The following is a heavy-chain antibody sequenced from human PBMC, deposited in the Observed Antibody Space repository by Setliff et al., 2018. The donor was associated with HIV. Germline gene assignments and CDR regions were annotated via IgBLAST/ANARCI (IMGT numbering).Heavy chain of an antibody. CDR2: IYYSGST. D-gene: IGHD3-22*01. CDR3: ARHSGLGGYYSPFDY. CDR1: GGSIKSSSDY. J-gene: IGHJ4*02. Sequence: SETLSLTCTVSGGSIKSSSDYWGWIRQPPGKGLEWIGTIYYSGSTYYNPSLKRRVTISGDTSKNQFSLKLSSVTAAYTTVYYCARHSGLGGYYSPFDYWGPGTLVTVSS. V-gene: IGHV4-39*01.